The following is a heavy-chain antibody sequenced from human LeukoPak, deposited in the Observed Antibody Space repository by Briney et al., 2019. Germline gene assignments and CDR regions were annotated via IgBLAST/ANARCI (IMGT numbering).Heavy chain of an antibody. CDR2: IYTDGSTI. D-gene: IGHD6-19*01. J-gene: IGHJ6*02. V-gene: IGHV3-74*01. CDR1: GFTFSSYW. CDR3: AKDQSSSGWYYYYYGMDV. Sequence: GGSLRLSCAASGFTFSSYWMHWVRQAPGKGLVWVSRIYTDGSTISYADSVKGRFTISRDNAKNTLYLQMISLRAEDTAVYYCAKDQSSSGWYYYYYGMDVWGQGTTVTVSS.